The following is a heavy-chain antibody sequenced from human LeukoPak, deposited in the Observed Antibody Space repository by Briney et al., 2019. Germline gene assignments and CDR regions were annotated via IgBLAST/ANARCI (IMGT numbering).Heavy chain of an antibody. CDR1: GYTFTSYY. CDR3: ARELLGYCSSTSCYRRTQPYFDY. V-gene: IGHV1-46*01. Sequence: ASVKVSRKASGYTFTSYYMHWVRQAPGQGLEWMGIINPSGGSTSYAQKFQGRVTMTRDTSTSTVYMELSSLRSEDTAVYYCARELLGYCSSTSCYRRTQPYFDYWGQGTLVTVSS. D-gene: IGHD2-2*01. CDR2: INPSGGST. J-gene: IGHJ4*02.